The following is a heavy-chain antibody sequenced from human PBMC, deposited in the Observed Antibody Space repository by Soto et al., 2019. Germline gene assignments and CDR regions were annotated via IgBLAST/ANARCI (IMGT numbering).Heavy chain of an antibody. CDR3: ARLNDYGNYFDY. D-gene: IGHD4-17*01. CDR2: IYYSGST. CDR1: GGSISSSSYY. J-gene: IGHJ4*02. Sequence: SETLSLTCTVSGGSISSSSYYWGWIRQPPGKGLEWIGSIYYSGSTYYNPSLKSRVTISVDTSKNQFSLKLSSVTAADTAVYYCARLNDYGNYFDYWGQGTLVTVS. V-gene: IGHV4-39*01.